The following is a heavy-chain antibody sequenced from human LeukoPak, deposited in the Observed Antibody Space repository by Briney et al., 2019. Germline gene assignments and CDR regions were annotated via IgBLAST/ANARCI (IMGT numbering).Heavy chain of an antibody. D-gene: IGHD1-14*01. CDR2: IYYNGNT. V-gene: IGHV4-59*01. CDR3: ARTNQINKRAFDI. Sequence: PSETLSLSCTVSGGSISGYYWSWIRQPPGKGLEWIGYIYYNGNTNYNPSLKSRVTISVDTSRNHFSLKLSSVTAADTTVYYCARTNQINKRAFDIWGQGTMVTVSS. CDR1: GGSISGYY. J-gene: IGHJ3*02.